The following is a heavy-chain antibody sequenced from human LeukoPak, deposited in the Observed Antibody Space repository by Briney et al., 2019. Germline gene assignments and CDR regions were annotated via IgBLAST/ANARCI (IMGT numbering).Heavy chain of an antibody. D-gene: IGHD3-10*01. CDR2: INSDGIIT. V-gene: IGHV3-74*01. CDR3: VRALSGSNDY. J-gene: IGHJ4*02. Sequence: GGSLRLSCAASGFTLSSQWMHWVRQAPGKGLMWISRINSDGIITTYADSVRGRFTISRDNAKNTLYLQMNSLRADDTAVYYCVRALSGSNDYWGQGTLVTVSS. CDR1: GFTLSSQW.